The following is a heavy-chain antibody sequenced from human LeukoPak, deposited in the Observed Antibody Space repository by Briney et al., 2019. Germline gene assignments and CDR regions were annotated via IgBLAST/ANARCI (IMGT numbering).Heavy chain of an antibody. Sequence: PSETQSLTCTVSGSSISSHYWSWIRQPPGKRPEWIGFIYSSGGINYNPSLKSRVTISLDTSKNQFSLKVRSVTAADTAVYYCATVPYYSSGIQIETWGQGTLVTVSS. CDR2: IYSSGGI. CDR3: ATVPYYSSGIQIET. J-gene: IGHJ5*02. CDR1: GSSISSHY. D-gene: IGHD3-10*01. V-gene: IGHV4-59*11.